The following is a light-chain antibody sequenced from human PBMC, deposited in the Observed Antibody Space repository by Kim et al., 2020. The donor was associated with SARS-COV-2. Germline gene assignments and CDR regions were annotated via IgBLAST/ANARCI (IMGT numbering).Light chain of an antibody. CDR1: QSISTY. CDR3: QQSNSNPRT. V-gene: IGKV1-39*01. CDR2: AVS. J-gene: IGKJ4*01. Sequence: DIQMTQSPSSLSASVGDRVTITCRASQSISTYLNWYQQKPGKAPKVLIYAVSSLQSGVPSRFSGSGSGTEFTLTISSLQPEDFATYYCQQSNSNPRTFGEGTKVDIK.